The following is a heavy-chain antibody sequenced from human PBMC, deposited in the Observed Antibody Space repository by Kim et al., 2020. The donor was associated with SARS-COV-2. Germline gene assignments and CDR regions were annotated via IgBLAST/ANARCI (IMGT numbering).Heavy chain of an antibody. CDR3: ARVYIECSSSSGY. V-gene: IGHV3-21*01. Sequence: ADSGKGRFTISRDNAKNSLYLQMNGLRAEDTAVYYCARVYIECSSSSGYWGQGTLVTVSS. J-gene: IGHJ4*02. D-gene: IGHD6-6*01.